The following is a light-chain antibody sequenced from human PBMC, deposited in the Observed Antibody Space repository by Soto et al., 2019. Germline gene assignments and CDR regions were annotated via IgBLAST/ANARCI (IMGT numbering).Light chain of an antibody. CDR2: GAS. V-gene: IGKV3-11*01. J-gene: IGKJ5*01. Sequence: EIVLTQPPATLSLSPGERATLSCRASQSVSSNLAWYQQKPGQAPRLLIYGASTRATGIPARFSGSGSGTDFTLTISSLEPEDFAIYYCQQRSNWITFGQGTRLEI. CDR3: QQRSNWIT. CDR1: QSVSSN.